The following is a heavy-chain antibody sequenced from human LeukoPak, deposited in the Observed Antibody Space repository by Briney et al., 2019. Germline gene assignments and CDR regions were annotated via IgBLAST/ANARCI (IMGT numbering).Heavy chain of an antibody. CDR3: ERDLSSGSYYFLNY. CDR2: ISAYNGNT. V-gene: IGHV1-18*01. Sequence: ASVKVSCKASGYTFTSYGISWVRQAPGQGLEWMGWISAYNGNTNYAQKLQGRVTMTTDTSTSTAYMELRSLRSDDTAVYYCERDLSSGSYYFLNYWGQGTLVTVSS. J-gene: IGHJ4*02. CDR1: GYTFTSYG. D-gene: IGHD1-26*01.